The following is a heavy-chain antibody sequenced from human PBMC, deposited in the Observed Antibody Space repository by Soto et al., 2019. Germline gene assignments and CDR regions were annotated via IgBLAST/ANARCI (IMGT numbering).Heavy chain of an antibody. D-gene: IGHD6-13*01. V-gene: IGHV1-69*05. Sequence: GASVKVSCKASGGTFSTYPISWVRQAPGQGLEWMGGIIPLFGTANYAHKFQGRVTITTDESTSTVYMDLSRLRSDDTAVYYCARPTAGSGAFDIWGQGTMVTVSS. CDR2: IIPLFGTA. J-gene: IGHJ3*02. CDR1: GGTFSTYP. CDR3: ARPTAGSGAFDI.